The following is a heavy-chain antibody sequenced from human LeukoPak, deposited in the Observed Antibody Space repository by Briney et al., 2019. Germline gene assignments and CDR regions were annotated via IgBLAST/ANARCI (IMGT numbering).Heavy chain of an antibody. CDR3: ARDPAPKKLLWFGKDAFDI. J-gene: IGHJ3*02. V-gene: IGHV4-34*04. D-gene: IGHD3-10*01. Sequence: SETLSLTCAVYGGSFSGYYWSWIRQPPGKGLECIGEINHSGSTNNNPSLKSRGTISVDTSNNQFSLKLSSVTAADTAVYYCARDPAPKKLLWFGKDAFDIWGQGTMVTVSS. CDR1: GGSFSGYY. CDR2: INHSGST.